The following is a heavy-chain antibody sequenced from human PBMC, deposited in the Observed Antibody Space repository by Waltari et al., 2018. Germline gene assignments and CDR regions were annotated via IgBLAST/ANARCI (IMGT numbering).Heavy chain of an antibody. CDR1: GGTFNSFA. CDR2: IIPIFGTT. V-gene: IGHV1-69*01. Sequence: QVQLVQSGAEVKKPGSSMKVSCKASGGTFNSFALSWVRQAPGQRLEWMGGIIPIFGTTNYAQMFQDRVTITADESTSTAHMELSSLTSEDTAVYYCASMEYQYAFDIWGQGTMVTVSS. CDR3: ASMEYQYAFDI. D-gene: IGHD2-2*01. J-gene: IGHJ3*02.